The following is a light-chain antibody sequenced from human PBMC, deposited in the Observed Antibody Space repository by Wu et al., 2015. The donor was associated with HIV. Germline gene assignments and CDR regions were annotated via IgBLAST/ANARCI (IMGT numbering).Light chain of an antibody. J-gene: IGKJ2*01. CDR2: SAS. Sequence: DIHLTQSPSFLSASIGDRVTISCRANQDIRSSLAWYQQRSGQVPRLLIYSASTLQHGVPARFSGGGSGTEFTLTVNSLQPEDFASYYCQQVNEYPYTFGQGTNVDLK. CDR3: QQVNEYPYT. V-gene: IGKV1-9*01. CDR1: QDIRSS.